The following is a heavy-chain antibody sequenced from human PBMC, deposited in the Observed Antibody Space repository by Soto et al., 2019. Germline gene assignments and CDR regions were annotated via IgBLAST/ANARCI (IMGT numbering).Heavy chain of an antibody. J-gene: IGHJ6*02. CDR3: AKVPYNWNYVYYGMDV. D-gene: IGHD1-20*01. CDR1: GFTFSNYG. V-gene: IGHV3-30*18. CDR2: ISYDGNDK. Sequence: QVQLVESGGGVVQPGRSLRLSCAASGFTFSNYGMHWVRQAPGKGLEWVAVISYDGNDKYYVDSVKGRFTISRDNSKDXLYLQMNSLRAEDTAVYYCAKVPYNWNYVYYGMDVWGQGTTVTVSS.